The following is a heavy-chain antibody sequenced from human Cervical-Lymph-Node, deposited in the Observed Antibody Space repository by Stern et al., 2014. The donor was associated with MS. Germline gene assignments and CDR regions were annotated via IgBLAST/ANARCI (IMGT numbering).Heavy chain of an antibody. Sequence: QVQLVQSGAEVKKPGASVKVSCKASGYTFTGYYIHWVRQAPGQGLEWMWRINPNSGGTNYAQKFRGRVTLTRDTSITTTYMEVSRLISDDTAVYYCARGRGRGEPLSQHWGQGTLVTVSS. V-gene: IGHV1-2*06. CDR2: INPNSGGT. J-gene: IGHJ4*02. D-gene: IGHD3-16*02. CDR1: GYTFTGYY. CDR3: ARGRGRGEPLSQH.